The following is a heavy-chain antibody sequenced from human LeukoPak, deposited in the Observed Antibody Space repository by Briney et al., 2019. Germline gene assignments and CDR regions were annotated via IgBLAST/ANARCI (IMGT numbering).Heavy chain of an antibody. CDR1: GYTFSGYY. CDR3: TRETSYHSSGYYYYHF. J-gene: IGHJ4*02. CDR2: INPNSGGT. V-gene: IGHV1-2*02. Sequence: ASVTVSCKASGYTFSGYYIHWVRQAPGQGLEWMGWINPNSGGTNYAQKFQGRVTMTGDTSISTAYMELSRLRSDDTAVYYCTRETSYHSSGYYYYHFWGQGTLVTVSS. D-gene: IGHD3-22*01.